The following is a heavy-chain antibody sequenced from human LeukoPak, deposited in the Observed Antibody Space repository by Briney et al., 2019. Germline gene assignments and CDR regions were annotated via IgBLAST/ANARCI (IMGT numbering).Heavy chain of an antibody. V-gene: IGHV3-21*01. Sequence: GGSLRLSCAASGFTFSSYSMNWVRQAPGKGLEWVSSITSMSSYIYYADSVKGRFTISRDNANTSLYLQMNSLRAEDTAVYYCARVPHDIVVVVAATPDYWGQGTRVTVSS. J-gene: IGHJ4*02. D-gene: IGHD2-15*01. CDR3: ARVPHDIVVVVAATPDY. CDR2: ITSMSSYI. CDR1: GFTFSSYS.